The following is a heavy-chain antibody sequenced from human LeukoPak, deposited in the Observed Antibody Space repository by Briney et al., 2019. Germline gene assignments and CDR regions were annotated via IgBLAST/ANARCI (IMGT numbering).Heavy chain of an antibody. CDR1: GFTLSSYG. CDR3: AKAYAFVGANYFDY. Sequence: GGSLRLSCAASGFTLSSYGMHWVRQAPGKGLEWVAVISYDGSNKYYADSVKGRFTISRDNSKNTLYLQMNNLRAEDAAIYYCAKAYAFVGANYFDYWGQGTLVTVSS. D-gene: IGHD1-26*01. V-gene: IGHV3-30*18. J-gene: IGHJ4*02. CDR2: ISYDGSNK.